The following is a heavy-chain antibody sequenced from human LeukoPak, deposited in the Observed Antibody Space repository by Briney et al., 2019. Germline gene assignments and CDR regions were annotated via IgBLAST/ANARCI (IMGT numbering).Heavy chain of an antibody. CDR2: IYYSGST. D-gene: IGHD6-19*01. CDR1: GGSISSYY. V-gene: IGHV4-59*08. J-gene: IGHJ6*02. Sequence: SETLSLTCTVSGGSISSYYWSWIRQPPGKGLEWIGYIYYSGSTNYNPSLKSRVTISVDTSKNQFSLKLSSVTAADTAVYYCASSPNAGYSSGWYNTAYYYGMDVWGQGTTVTVSS. CDR3: ASSPNAGYSSGWYNTAYYYGMDV.